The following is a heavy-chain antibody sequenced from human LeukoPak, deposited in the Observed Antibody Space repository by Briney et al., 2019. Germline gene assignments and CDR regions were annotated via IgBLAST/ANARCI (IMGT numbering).Heavy chain of an antibody. CDR2: ISYDGSNK. J-gene: IGHJ4*02. CDR3: ARAGYFDWFLDY. Sequence: GGSLRLSCAASGFTFSSYAMPWVRQAPGKGLEWVAVISYDGSNKYYADSVKGRFTISRDNSKNTLYLQMNSLRAEDTAVYYCARAGYFDWFLDYWGQGTLVTVSS. V-gene: IGHV3-30-3*01. CDR1: GFTFSSYA. D-gene: IGHD3-9*01.